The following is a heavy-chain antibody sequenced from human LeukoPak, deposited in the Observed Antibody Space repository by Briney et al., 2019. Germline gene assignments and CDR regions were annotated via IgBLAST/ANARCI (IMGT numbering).Heavy chain of an antibody. V-gene: IGHV1-69*06. CDR3: ARGNEGSTGVDY. D-gene: IGHD1-1*01. Sequence: SVKVSCKASGGTFSSYAISWVRQAPGQGLEWMGGIIPIFGTANYAQKFQGRVTITADKSTSTAYMELSSLRSEDTAVYYCARGNEGSTGVDYWGQGTLVTVSS. J-gene: IGHJ4*02. CDR2: IIPIFGTA. CDR1: GGTFSSYA.